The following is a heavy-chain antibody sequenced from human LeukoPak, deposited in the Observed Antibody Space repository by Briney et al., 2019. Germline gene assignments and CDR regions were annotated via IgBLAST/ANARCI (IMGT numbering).Heavy chain of an antibody. CDR2: ISGSGGST. D-gene: IGHD6-19*01. J-gene: IGHJ4*02. CDR1: GFTFSSYA. CDR3: AKKGPTVAGASPYYFDY. Sequence: GGSLRLSCAASGFTFSSYAMNWVRQAPGKGLEWVSAISGSGGSTYYADSVKGRFTISRDNSKNTPYLQMNSLRAEDTAVYYCAKKGPTVAGASPYYFDYWGQGTLVTVSS. V-gene: IGHV3-23*01.